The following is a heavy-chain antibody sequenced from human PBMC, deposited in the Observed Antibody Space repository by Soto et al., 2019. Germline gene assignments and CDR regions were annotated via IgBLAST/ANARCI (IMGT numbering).Heavy chain of an antibody. CDR3: ARHVPQKNDIVVVPAAFDY. D-gene: IGHD2-2*01. Sequence: SETLSLTCTVSGGSISSSSYYWGWIRQPPGKGLEWIGSIYYSGSTYYNPSLKSRVTISVDTSKNQFSLKLSSVTAADTAVYYCARHVPQKNDIVVVPAAFDYWGQGTLVTVSS. CDR2: IYYSGST. J-gene: IGHJ4*02. CDR1: GGSISSSSYY. V-gene: IGHV4-39*01.